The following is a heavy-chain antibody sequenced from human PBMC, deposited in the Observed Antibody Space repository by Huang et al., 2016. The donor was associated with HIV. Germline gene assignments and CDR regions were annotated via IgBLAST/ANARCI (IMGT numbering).Heavy chain of an antibody. D-gene: IGHD6-19*01. Sequence: QVQLVESGGGVVQPGRSLRLSCAASGFSFSNYGVHWVRPAPGKGLGWVAVISYDRNKKYYAYSVKGRFTIARDNSNNTRFLQMNSRRAEDTAVYYCGKDWTGSSGWFTLHYYYYGMDVWGQGTTVTVSS. CDR3: GKDWTGSSGWFTLHYYYYGMDV. V-gene: IGHV3-30*18. CDR1: GFSFSNYG. J-gene: IGHJ6*02. CDR2: ISYDRNKK.